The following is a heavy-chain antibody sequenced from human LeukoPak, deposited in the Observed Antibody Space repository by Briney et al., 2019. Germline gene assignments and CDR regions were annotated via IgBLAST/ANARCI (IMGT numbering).Heavy chain of an antibody. CDR2: ISAYNGNT. J-gene: IGHJ4*02. V-gene: IGHV1-18*01. CDR1: GYTFTSYG. CDR3: ERVDYGGGFFDY. Sequence: ASVKVSCKASGYTFTSYGISWVRQAPGQGLEWMGWISAYNGNTNYAQKLQGRVTMTTDTSTSTAYMELRRMRSDDTAVYYCERVDYGGGFFDYWGQGTLVTVYS. D-gene: IGHD4-23*01.